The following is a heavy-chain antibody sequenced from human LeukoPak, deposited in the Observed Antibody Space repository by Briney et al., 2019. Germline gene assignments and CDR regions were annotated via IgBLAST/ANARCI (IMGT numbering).Heavy chain of an antibody. CDR1: GFTVSSIY. CDR2: IYSGGTT. D-gene: IGHD2-15*01. V-gene: IGHV3-53*01. Sequence: PGGSLRHSCAASGFTVSSIYMSWVRQAPGKGLEWVSLIYSGGTTYYADSVKGRFTISRDNSKNTLYLQMNSLRVEDTAVYYCARAPGYCSSGRCYSDGMDVWGQGTTVTVSS. J-gene: IGHJ6*02. CDR3: ARAPGYCSSGRCYSDGMDV.